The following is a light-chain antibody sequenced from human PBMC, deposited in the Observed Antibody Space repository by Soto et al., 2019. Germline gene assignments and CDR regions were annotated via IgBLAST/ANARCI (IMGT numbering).Light chain of an antibody. CDR2: EGS. CDR3: CSYVGSSTCV. J-gene: IGLJ3*02. CDR1: SSDVGSYNL. V-gene: IGLV2-23*01. Sequence: QSALTQPASVSGSPGQSITISCTGTSSDVGSYNLVSWYQQRPGKAPKVMIYEGSKRPSGVSDRFSGSQSGKTASLTISGLQAEDEADYYCCSYVGSSTCVFGGGTKLTVL.